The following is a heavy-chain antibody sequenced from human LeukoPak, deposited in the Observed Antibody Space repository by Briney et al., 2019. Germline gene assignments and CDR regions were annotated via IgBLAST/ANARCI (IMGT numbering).Heavy chain of an antibody. CDR3: ARGDEVGTVYYSAFDI. CDR2: ISYDGSNK. V-gene: IGHV3-30*04. Sequence: GGSLRLSCAASGFTFSSYTMHWVRQAPGKGLEWVAVISYDGSNKYYADSVKGRFTISRDNSKNTLYLQMNSLRAEDTAVYYCARGDEVGTVYYSAFDIWGQGTMVTVSS. D-gene: IGHD2/OR15-2a*01. CDR1: GFTFSSYT. J-gene: IGHJ3*02.